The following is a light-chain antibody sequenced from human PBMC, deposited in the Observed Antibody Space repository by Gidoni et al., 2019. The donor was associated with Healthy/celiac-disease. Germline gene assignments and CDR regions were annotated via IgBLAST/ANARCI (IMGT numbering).Light chain of an antibody. J-gene: IGKJ3*01. V-gene: IGKV3-11*01. CDR3: QQRSNWAFT. Sequence: VLPQSPSTLSSSPGERATLSCRASQSVSRYLDWYQQKPGQAHRLLIYDASNRATGIPARFSGSGSGTDFTLTISSLEPEDFAVYYCQQRSNWAFTFXPXTKVDIK. CDR2: DAS. CDR1: QSVSRY.